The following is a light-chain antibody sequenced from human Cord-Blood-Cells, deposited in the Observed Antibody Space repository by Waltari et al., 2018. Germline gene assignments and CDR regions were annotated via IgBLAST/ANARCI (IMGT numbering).Light chain of an antibody. CDR2: GAS. CDR1: QSVSSN. Sequence: EIVMTQSPPTLSVSPGERATLSCRASQSVSSNLAWYQQKPGQAPRLLIYGASTRATGIPARFSGSGSGTEFTLTISSLQSEDFAVYYCQQYNNWPPNTFGPGTKGDIK. V-gene: IGKV3-15*01. CDR3: QQYNNWPPNT. J-gene: IGKJ3*01.